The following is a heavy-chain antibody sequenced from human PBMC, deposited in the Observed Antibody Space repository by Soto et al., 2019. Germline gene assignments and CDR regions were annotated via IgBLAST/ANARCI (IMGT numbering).Heavy chain of an antibody. CDR2: ISYSGTT. CDR3: AREGYNFGPFDY. D-gene: IGHD5-18*01. J-gene: IGHJ4*02. V-gene: IGHV4-59*01. Sequence: PSQTLSLTFTVSGGYLSSYSWSWIRRPPGMGLEWIASISYSGTTNYNSSLRSRVTISIDTYKNQFSLKFNAVTAADTALYYCAREGYNFGPFDYWGQGALVT. CDR1: GGYLSSYS.